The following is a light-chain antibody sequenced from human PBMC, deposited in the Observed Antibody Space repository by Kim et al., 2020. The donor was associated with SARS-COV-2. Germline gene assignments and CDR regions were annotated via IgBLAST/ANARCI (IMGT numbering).Light chain of an antibody. Sequence: VSPGQAARINCSGEKVGDKYASWYQQKAGQSPVLIIYHDSRRPSGIPERFSGSNSGNTATLTISETQTMDEADYYCQAWDSNSHWVFGGGTQLTVL. J-gene: IGLJ3*02. CDR1: KVGDKY. V-gene: IGLV3-1*01. CDR2: HDS. CDR3: QAWDSNSHWV.